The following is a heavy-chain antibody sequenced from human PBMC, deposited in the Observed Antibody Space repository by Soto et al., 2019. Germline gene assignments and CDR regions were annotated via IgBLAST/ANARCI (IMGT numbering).Heavy chain of an antibody. CDR1: GFTFSSYA. V-gene: IGHV3-23*01. J-gene: IGHJ4*02. D-gene: IGHD6-6*01. Sequence: GGSLRLSCAASGFTFSSYAMSWVRQAPGKGLEWVSAISGSGGSTYYADSVKGRFTISRDNSKNTLYLQMNSLGAEDTAVYYCAKGASSSSAKYYFDYWGQGTLVTVSS. CDR2: ISGSGGST. CDR3: AKGASSSSAKYYFDY.